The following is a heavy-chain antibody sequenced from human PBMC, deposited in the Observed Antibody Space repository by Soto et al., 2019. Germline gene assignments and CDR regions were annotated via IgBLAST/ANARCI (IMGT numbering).Heavy chain of an antibody. D-gene: IGHD2-15*01. J-gene: IGHJ6*02. CDR1: GFTFSSYG. V-gene: IGHV3-33*01. CDR3: ARDISCSGGSCYDYYYYYGMDV. CDR2: IWYDGSNK. Sequence: QVQLVESGGGVVQPGRSLRLSCAASGFTFSSYGMHWVRQAPGKGLEWVAVIWYDGSNKYYADSVKGRFTISRDNSKNTLYLQMNSLRDEDKAVYYCARDISCSGGSCYDYYYYYGMDVWGQGTTVTVSS.